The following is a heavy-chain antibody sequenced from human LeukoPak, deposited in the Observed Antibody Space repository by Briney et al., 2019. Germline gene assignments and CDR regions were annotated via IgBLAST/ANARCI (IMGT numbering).Heavy chain of an antibody. Sequence: ASVKVSCKASGYTFTSYYMHWVRQAPGQGLEWMGIINPSGGSTSYAQKFQGRVTMTRDMSTSTVYMELSSLRSEDTAVYYCARDYIGSYGSGSLWDPYYFDYWGQGTLVTVSS. CDR3: ARDYIGSYGSGSLWDPYYFDY. CDR1: GYTFTSYY. V-gene: IGHV1-46*01. D-gene: IGHD3-10*01. J-gene: IGHJ4*02. CDR2: INPSGGST.